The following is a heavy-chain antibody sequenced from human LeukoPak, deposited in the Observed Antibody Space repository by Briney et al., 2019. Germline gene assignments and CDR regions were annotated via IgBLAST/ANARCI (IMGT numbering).Heavy chain of an antibody. J-gene: IGHJ3*02. CDR2: IKSKTDGGTT. CDR1: GFTLSNAW. CDR3: TVGALQGAFDI. V-gene: IGHV3-15*01. Sequence: GGSLRLSCAASGFTLSNAWMSWVRQAPGKGLEWVGRIKSKTDGGTTDYAAPVKGRFTISRDDSKNTLYLQMNSLKTEDTAVYYCTVGALQGAFDIWDQGTMVTVSS. D-gene: IGHD1-26*01.